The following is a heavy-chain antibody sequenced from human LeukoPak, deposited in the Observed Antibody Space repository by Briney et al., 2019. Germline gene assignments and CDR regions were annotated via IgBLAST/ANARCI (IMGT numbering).Heavy chain of an antibody. CDR2: IYYSGST. D-gene: IGHD6-13*01. J-gene: IGHJ4*02. V-gene: IGHV4-59*12. CDR3: ARAGYSQPFDY. CDR1: GGSISSYY. Sequence: SETLSLTCTVSGGSISSYYWSWIRQPPGKGLEWIGYIYYSGSTYYNPSLKSRVTISVDTSKNQFSLKLSSVTAADTAVYYCARAGYSQPFDYWGQGTLVTVSS.